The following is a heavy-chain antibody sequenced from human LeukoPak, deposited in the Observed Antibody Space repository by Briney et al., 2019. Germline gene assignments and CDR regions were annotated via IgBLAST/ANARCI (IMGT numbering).Heavy chain of an antibody. CDR3: ARVPSGYHNT. CDR2: IYSGGST. CDR1: EFSVGSNY. Sequence: TGGSLRLSCAASEFSVGSNYMTWVRQAPGKGLEWVSLIYSGGSTYYADSVKGRFTISRDNSKNTLYLQMNSLRAEDTAVYYCARVPSGYHNTGGQGTLVTVSS. D-gene: IGHD5-12*01. J-gene: IGHJ4*02. V-gene: IGHV3-66*01.